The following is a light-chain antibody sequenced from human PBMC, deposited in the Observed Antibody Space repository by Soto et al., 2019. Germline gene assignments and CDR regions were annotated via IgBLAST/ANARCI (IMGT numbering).Light chain of an antibody. J-gene: IGLJ3*02. Sequence: QPVLTQSSSASASLGSSVKLTCSLSSGHSSYIIAWHQQQPGKAPRCLMKLEGIGSYNKGSGVPDRFSGSSSGADRCLTISKLQFEAEADYYCETWDSNTWVFDGGTKLTVL. CDR2: LEGIGSY. CDR3: ETWDSNTWV. V-gene: IGLV4-60*02. CDR1: SGHSSYI.